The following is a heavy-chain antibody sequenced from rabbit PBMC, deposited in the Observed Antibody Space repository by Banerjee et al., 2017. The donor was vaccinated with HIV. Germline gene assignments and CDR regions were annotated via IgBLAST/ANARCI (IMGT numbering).Heavy chain of an antibody. J-gene: IGHJ4*01. CDR2: IYAGKGST. CDR3: ASHSYNDYGYYFNL. D-gene: IGHD2-1*01. Sequence: QLKETGGGLVQPGGSLTLSCKASGFDFSSYYMSWVRQAPGKGLEWIGIIYAGKGSTDYASWVNGRFTISSDNSQNTVDLQMNSLTAADTAPYFCASHSYNDYGYYFNLWGPGTLVTVS. V-gene: IGHV1S7*01. CDR1: GFDFSSYY.